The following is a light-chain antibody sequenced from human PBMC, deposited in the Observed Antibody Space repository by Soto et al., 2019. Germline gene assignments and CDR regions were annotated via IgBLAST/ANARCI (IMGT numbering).Light chain of an antibody. J-gene: IGKJ4*01. CDR3: QQRSNWPPLT. Sequence: ELVLTQSPATLSLSPGERATLSCSASQSVSSYLAWYQQKPGQAPRLLIYDASNRATGIPARFSGSGSGTDFTLTISSLEPEDFAVYYCQQRSNWPPLTFGGGTKVDIK. V-gene: IGKV3-11*01. CDR2: DAS. CDR1: QSVSSY.